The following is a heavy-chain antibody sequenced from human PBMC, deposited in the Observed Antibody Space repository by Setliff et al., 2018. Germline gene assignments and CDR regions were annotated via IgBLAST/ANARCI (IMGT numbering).Heavy chain of an antibody. V-gene: IGHV4-39*01. CDR2: ISYSGTP. D-gene: IGHD1-26*01. J-gene: IGHJ4*02. CDR1: DDSFTSSRYY. Sequence: SETLSLTCTVSDDSFTSSRYYWGWIRQAPGSGLEWIGSISYSGTPYYNASVESRVTISIDTSRNQFSLELRSVTVADTAIYYCVRGLNSESWTFRYWSQGILVTVSS. CDR3: VRGLNSESWTFRY.